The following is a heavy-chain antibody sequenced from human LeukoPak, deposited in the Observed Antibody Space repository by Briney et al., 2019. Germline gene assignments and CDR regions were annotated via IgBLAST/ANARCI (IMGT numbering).Heavy chain of an antibody. D-gene: IGHD4-23*01. CDR2: INHSGST. CDR3: ASATRYYGGNSF. Sequence: PSETLSLTCAVYGGSFSGYYWSWIRQPPGKGLEWIGGINHSGSTNYNPSLKSRVTISVDTSKNQFSLKLSSVTAADTAVYYCASATRYYGGNSFWGQGTTVTVSS. J-gene: IGHJ6*02. V-gene: IGHV4-34*01. CDR1: GGSFSGYY.